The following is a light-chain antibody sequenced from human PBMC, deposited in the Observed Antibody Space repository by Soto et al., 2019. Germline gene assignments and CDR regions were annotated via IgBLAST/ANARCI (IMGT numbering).Light chain of an antibody. CDR1: SSDVGGYNY. J-gene: IGLJ1*01. Sequence: SVLTQPASASGSPGQSITISCTGTSSDVGGYNYVSWYQQHPGKAPKLMIYEVSNRPSGISSRFSGSKSGNTASLTISGLQAEDEADYYCSSRTSSITYVFGTGTKVTVL. CDR2: EVS. CDR3: SSRTSSITYV. V-gene: IGLV2-14*01.